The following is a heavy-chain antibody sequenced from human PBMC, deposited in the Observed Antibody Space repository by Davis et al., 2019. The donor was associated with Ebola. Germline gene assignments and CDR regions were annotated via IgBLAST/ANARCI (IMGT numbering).Heavy chain of an antibody. V-gene: IGHV4-59*01. CDR2: IYYSGST. J-gene: IGHJ3*02. Sequence: MPSETLSLTCTVSGGSISSYYWSWIRQPPGKGLEWIGYIYYSGSTNYNPSLKSRVTISVDTSKNQFSLKLSSVTAADTAVYYYARGAYDSSGYYDSDAFDIWGQGTMVTVSS. CDR3: ARGAYDSSGYYDSDAFDI. D-gene: IGHD3-22*01. CDR1: GGSISSYY.